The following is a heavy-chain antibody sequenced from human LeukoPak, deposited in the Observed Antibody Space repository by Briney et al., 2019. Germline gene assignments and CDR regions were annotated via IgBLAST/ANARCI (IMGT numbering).Heavy chain of an antibody. J-gene: IGHJ4*02. CDR1: GYSISSGYY. CDR3: AREVVVPAAIAYFDY. Sequence: PSETLSLTCTVSGYSISSGYYWGWIRQPAGKGLEWIGRIYTSGSTNYNPSLKSRVTMSVDTSKNQFSLKLSSVTAADTAVYYCAREVVVPAAIAYFDYWGQGTLVTVSS. CDR2: IYTSGST. D-gene: IGHD2-2*01. V-gene: IGHV4-4*07.